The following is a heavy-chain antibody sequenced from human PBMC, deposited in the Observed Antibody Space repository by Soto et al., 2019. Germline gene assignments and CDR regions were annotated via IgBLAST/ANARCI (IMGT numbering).Heavy chain of an antibody. V-gene: IGHV4-39*01. CDR1: GGSISNSSYL. J-gene: IGHJ4*02. CDR3: SRIAVSGPRTGFDY. Sequence: PSETLSLTCSVSGGSISNSSYLWGWVRQPPGKGLQWIGSVSHIGSTNYNPSLKSRLTISAGTSKTQSSLRLDSVTAADTAVYYCSRIAVSGPRTGFDYWGQGILVTVSS. D-gene: IGHD6-19*01. CDR2: VSHIGST.